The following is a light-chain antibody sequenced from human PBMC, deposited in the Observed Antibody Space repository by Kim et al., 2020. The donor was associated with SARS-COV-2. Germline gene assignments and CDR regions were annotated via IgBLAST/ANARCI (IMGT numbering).Light chain of an antibody. Sequence: EIVLTQSPGTLSLSPGERATLSCRASQGVTSTYFSYYQQKPEQAPMLLIDGTSRRATSIPDRFSGSAASTVFPLTISRLQHEYSSIYCCQQFVSSGTFGQGTKVDIK. V-gene: IGKV3-20*01. CDR1: QGVTSTY. CDR2: GTS. J-gene: IGKJ1*01. CDR3: QQFVSSGT.